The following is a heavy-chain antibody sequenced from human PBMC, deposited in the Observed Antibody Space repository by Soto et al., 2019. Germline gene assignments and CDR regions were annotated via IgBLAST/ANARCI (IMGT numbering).Heavy chain of an antibody. J-gene: IGHJ4*02. V-gene: IGHV4-30-2*01. D-gene: IGHD2-15*01. Sequence: PSATLSLTCAVSGGSISSGGYSWSWIRQPPGKGLEWIGYIYHSGSTYYNPSLKSRVTISVDRSKNQFSLKLSSVTAADTAVYYCARTGSGLFDYWGQGTLVTVSS. CDR1: GGSISSGGYS. CDR2: IYHSGST. CDR3: ARTGSGLFDY.